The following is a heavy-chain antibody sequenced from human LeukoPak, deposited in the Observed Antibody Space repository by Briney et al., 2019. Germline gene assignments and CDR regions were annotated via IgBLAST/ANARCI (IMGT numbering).Heavy chain of an antibody. Sequence: GASVKVSCKASGYTFTGYYMHWVRQAPGQGLEWMGWINPNSGGTNYAQKFQGWVTMTRDTSISTAYMELSRLRPDDTAVYYCARGKLERPNWFDPWGQGTLVTVSS. CDR1: GYTFTGYY. CDR2: INPNSGGT. CDR3: ARGKLERPNWFDP. D-gene: IGHD1-1*01. J-gene: IGHJ5*02. V-gene: IGHV1-2*04.